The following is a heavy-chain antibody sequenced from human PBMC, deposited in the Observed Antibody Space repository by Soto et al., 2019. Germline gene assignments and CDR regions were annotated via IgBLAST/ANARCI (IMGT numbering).Heavy chain of an antibody. D-gene: IGHD1-26*01. V-gene: IGHV3-23*01. J-gene: IGHJ4*02. CDR1: GFTFSSYA. CDR3: ASRGSGSDYDY. Sequence: EVQLLESGGGLVQPGGSLRLSCAASGFTFSSYAMRWVRQAPVKGLEWVSAISGSGDSTYYAASVKGRFTISRDNSKNTLYLQMNSLRAEDTAVYYCASRGSGSDYDYWGQGTLVTVSS. CDR2: ISGSGDST.